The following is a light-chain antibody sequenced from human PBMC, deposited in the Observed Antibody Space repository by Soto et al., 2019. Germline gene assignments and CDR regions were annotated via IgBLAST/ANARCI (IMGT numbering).Light chain of an antibody. CDR2: DVS. J-gene: IGLJ1*01. CDR1: SSDVGGYNY. CDR3: CSYTTSNTRQIV. V-gene: IGLV2-14*03. Sequence: QSPLTQPASVSGSPGQSITISCTGTSSDVGGYNYVSWYQHHPGKAPKLMIYDVSNRPSGVSNRFSGSKSGNTASLTISGLQPEDEADYYCCSYTTSNTRQIVFGTGTKVTVL.